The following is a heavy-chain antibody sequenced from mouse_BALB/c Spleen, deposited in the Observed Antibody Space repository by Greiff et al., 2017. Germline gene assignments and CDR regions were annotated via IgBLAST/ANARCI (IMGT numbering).Heavy chain of an antibody. Sequence: QVQLKESGAELVRSGASVKLSCTASGFNIKDYYIHWVKQRPGQGLEWIGWIYPGNVNTKYNEKFKGKATLTADKSSSTAYMQLSSLTSEDSAVYFCARCGYYEYFDVWGAGTTVTVSS. CDR1: GFNIKDYY. CDR3: ARCGYYEYFDV. V-gene: IGHV1-76*01. J-gene: IGHJ1*01. D-gene: IGHD2-3*01. CDR2: IYPGNVNT.